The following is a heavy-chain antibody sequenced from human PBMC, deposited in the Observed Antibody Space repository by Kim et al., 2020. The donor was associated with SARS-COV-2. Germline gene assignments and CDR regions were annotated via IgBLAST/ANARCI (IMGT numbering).Heavy chain of an antibody. CDR3: GRDPNGDYIGLFDM. CDR2: ITNIPRGT. CDR1: GFSFVNYA. J-gene: IGHJ3*02. V-gene: IGHV3-23*01. D-gene: IGHD2-21*02. Sequence: GGSLRLSCEASGFSFVNYAMSWVRQTPGKGLEWVSSITNIPRGTYYADSVKGRFTISRDNSRNTVYLQMNSLRADDTAVYYCGRDPNGDYIGLFDMWGQGTVVSVSS.